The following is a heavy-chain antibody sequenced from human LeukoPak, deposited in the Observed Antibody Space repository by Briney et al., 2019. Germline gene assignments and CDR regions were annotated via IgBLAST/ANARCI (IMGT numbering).Heavy chain of an antibody. D-gene: IGHD5-24*01. V-gene: IGHV3-21*01. Sequence: GGSLRLSCAASGFTFSSYAMNWVRQAPGKGLEWVSSISSSSSYIYYADSVKGRFTISRDNAKNSLYLQMNSLRAEDTAVYYCARDGGDGYVDWGQGTLVTVSS. CDR2: ISSSSSYI. CDR3: ARDGGDGYVD. J-gene: IGHJ4*02. CDR1: GFTFSSYA.